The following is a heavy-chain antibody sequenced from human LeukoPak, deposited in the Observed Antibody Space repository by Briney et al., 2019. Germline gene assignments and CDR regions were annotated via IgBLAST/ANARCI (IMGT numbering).Heavy chain of an antibody. CDR3: ARGVEGFDY. J-gene: IGHJ4*02. Sequence: SQTLSLTCAVSGASISSGGYSWSWIRQPPGKGLEWIGYIYHSGSTYYNPSLKSRVTISVDRSKNQFSLELSSVTAADTAVYYCARGVEGFDYWGQGTLVTVSS. CDR1: GASISSGGYS. CDR2: IYHSGST. V-gene: IGHV4-30-2*01.